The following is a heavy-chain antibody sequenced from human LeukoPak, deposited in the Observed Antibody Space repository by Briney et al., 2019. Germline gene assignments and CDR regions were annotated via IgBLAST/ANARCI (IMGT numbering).Heavy chain of an antibody. Sequence: SQTLSLTCTVSGGSISSGGYYWSWIRQPPGKGLEWIGYIYHSGRTYYNPSLKSRVTISVDTSKNQSSLRLTSVTAADTAVYYCARDNQVGAADYWGQGTLVTVSS. CDR1: GGSISSGGYY. D-gene: IGHD1-26*01. CDR3: ARDNQVGAADY. CDR2: IYHSGRT. J-gene: IGHJ4*02. V-gene: IGHV4-30-2*01.